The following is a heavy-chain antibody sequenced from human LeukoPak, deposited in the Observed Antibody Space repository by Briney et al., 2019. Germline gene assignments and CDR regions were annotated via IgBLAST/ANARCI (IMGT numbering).Heavy chain of an antibody. D-gene: IGHD4-17*01. J-gene: IGHJ4*02. CDR1: GYTFTSYA. Sequence: GASVKVSCKASGYTFTSYAIHWVRQAPGQRLEWMGWINAGNGNRKYSQKFQGRVTITRDTSASTAYMELSSLRSEDTAVYYCARVRGGTYGDYDYWGQGTLVTVSS. V-gene: IGHV1-3*01. CDR3: ARVRGGTYGDYDY. CDR2: INAGNGNR.